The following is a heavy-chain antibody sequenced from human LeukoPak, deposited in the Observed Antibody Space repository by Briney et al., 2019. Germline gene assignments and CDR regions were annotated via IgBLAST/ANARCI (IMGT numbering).Heavy chain of an antibody. Sequence: KPSETLSLPCTVSGGSISSSSYYWGWIPPPPGKGLEWIGRIYTTGTTNYNPSLKSRVTMSVDTSKNQFSLQLSSVTAADTAVYYCAREYSSTWSGIDPWGQGTLVTVSS. J-gene: IGHJ5*02. V-gene: IGHV4-61*02. D-gene: IGHD6-13*01. CDR1: GGSISSSSYY. CDR3: AREYSSTWSGIDP. CDR2: IYTTGTT.